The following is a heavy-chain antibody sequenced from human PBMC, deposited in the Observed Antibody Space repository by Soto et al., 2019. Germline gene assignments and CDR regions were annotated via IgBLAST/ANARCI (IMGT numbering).Heavy chain of an antibody. CDR1: GGSISXGGYY. D-gene: IGHD3-3*01. CDR2: IYYSGST. V-gene: IGHV4-31*03. J-gene: IGHJ4*02. CDR3: ASGYYDFWSAYYFDY. Sequence: QVXXQXSGPGXVKPSQXLSLTCTXSGGSISXGGYYXSWIRQXPGKGLEWIGYIYYSGSTYYNPSLKSRVTISVDTSKNQFSLKLSSVTAADTAVYYCASGYYDFWSAYYFDYWGQGTLVTVSS.